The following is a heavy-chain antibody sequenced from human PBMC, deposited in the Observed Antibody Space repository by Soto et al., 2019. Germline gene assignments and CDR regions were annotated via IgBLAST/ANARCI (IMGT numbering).Heavy chain of an antibody. CDR2: ISGSGSTI. J-gene: IGHJ4*02. V-gene: IGHV3-23*01. Sequence: GGSLRLSCAASGFTFGSYAVSWVRQAPGKGPEWISSISGSGSTIYYADSVKGRFTISRDNSKNTLYLQMSSLRAEDTAVYYCAKAFYYYDSSGYYYFDYWGQGTLVTVSS. CDR3: AKAFYYYDSSGYYYFDY. CDR1: GFTFGSYA. D-gene: IGHD3-22*01.